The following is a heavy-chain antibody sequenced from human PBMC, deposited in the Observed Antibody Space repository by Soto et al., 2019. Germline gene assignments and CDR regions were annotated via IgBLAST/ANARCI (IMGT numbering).Heavy chain of an antibody. J-gene: IGHJ6*02. CDR1: GFTFSSYD. CDR2: IWYDGSNK. Sequence: SGGSLRLSCAAAGFTFSSYDMHWVRQAPGKGREWVAVIWYDGSNKYYADSVKGRFTISRDNSKNTLYLQMNSLRAEDTAVYYCARDIPQWLRYYYYYGMDVWGQGTTVTVSS. CDR3: ARDIPQWLRYYYYYGMDV. D-gene: IGHD6-19*01. V-gene: IGHV3-33*01.